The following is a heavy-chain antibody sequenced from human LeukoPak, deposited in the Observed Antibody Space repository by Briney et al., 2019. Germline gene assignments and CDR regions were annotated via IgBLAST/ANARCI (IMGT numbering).Heavy chain of an antibody. V-gene: IGHV1-69*05. Sequence: GASVKVSCKASGGTFSSYAISWVRQAPGQGLEWMRGIIPIFGTANYAQKFQGRVTITTDESTSTAYMELSSLRSEDTAVYYCARSQRRIAVAGFQFDPWGQGTLVTVSS. CDR2: IIPIFGTA. D-gene: IGHD6-19*01. CDR3: ARSQRRIAVAGFQFDP. CDR1: GGTFSSYA. J-gene: IGHJ5*02.